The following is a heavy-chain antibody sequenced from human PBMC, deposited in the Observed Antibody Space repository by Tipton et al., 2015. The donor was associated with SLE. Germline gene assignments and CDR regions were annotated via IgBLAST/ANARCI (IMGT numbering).Heavy chain of an antibody. CDR1: GGSIISSSW. CDR3: ARHRMMDTSSWSYYFDY. V-gene: IGHV4-4*02. J-gene: IGHJ4*02. Sequence: TLSLTCAVSGGSIISSSWWSWVRQPPGKGLEWIGDIYHSESPNYNPSLKSRVTISIDKSKNQFSLKLRSVTAADTAVYYCARHRMMDTSSWSYYFDYWGQGTLVTVSS. D-gene: IGHD6-13*01. CDR2: IYHSESP.